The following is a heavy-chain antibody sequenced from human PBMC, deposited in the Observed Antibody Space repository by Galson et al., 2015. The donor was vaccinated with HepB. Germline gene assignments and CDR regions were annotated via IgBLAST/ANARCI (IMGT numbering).Heavy chain of an antibody. CDR2: ISGGGGST. CDR1: EFTFSSYA. Sequence: SLRLSCAASEFTFSSYAMGWVRQAPGKGLEWVSLISGGGGSTDYADSVKGQFTISRDNSKNTLYLQMHSLRAEDTAVYYCAKNPGYSYGYYFEYWGQGTLVTVSS. CDR3: AKNPGYSYGYYFEY. J-gene: IGHJ4*02. D-gene: IGHD5-18*01. V-gene: IGHV3-23*01.